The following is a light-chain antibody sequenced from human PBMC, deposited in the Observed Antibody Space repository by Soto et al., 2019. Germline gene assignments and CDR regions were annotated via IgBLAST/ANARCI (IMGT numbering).Light chain of an antibody. J-gene: IGKJ5*01. Sequence: DIEMTRAGGSLCPWVRHSATITGPAIQSISSYLNWYQQKPGKAPKLLIYAASSLQSGVPSRFSRSGSGTDFTLSISSLQPEDFATYYCQQSYSTPITFGQGTRLEIK. V-gene: IGKV1-39*01. CDR1: QSISSY. CDR2: AAS. CDR3: QQSYSTPIT.